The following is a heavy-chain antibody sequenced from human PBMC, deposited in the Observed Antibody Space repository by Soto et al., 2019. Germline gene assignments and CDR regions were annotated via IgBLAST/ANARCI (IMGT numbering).Heavy chain of an antibody. CDR3: ARERKFDFWRKGLDV. J-gene: IGHJ6*02. CDR1: GYTFTSYD. Sequence: ASVKVSCKASGYTFTSYDINWVRQAPGQGLEWLGWMDPNSGSTGYAQNFQGRVTMTRNISINTAHMELSRLRSEDTAVYYCARERKFDFWRKGLDVWGQGTTVTVSS. D-gene: IGHD3-3*01. CDR2: MDPNSGST. V-gene: IGHV1-8*01.